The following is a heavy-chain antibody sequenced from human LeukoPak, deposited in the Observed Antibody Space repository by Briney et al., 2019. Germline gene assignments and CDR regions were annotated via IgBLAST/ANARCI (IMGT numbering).Heavy chain of an antibody. CDR2: TLYDGSNK. CDR3: AKSSVSSWNTVDY. V-gene: IGHV3-30*18. CDR1: GFTFSGHA. J-gene: IGHJ4*02. D-gene: IGHD6-13*01. Sequence: GGSLRLSCVASGFTFSGHAMHWVRQAPGKGLEWVALTLYDGSNKKYADSVRGRFTISRDSSKNTLFLQMNSLRAEDTAVYYCAKSSVSSWNTVDYWGQGTLATVSS.